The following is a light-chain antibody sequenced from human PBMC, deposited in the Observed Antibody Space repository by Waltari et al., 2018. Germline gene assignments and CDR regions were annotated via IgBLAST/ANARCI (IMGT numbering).Light chain of an antibody. CDR2: RNN. CDR1: RSNIGSNY. Sequence: QSVLTQPPSASGTPGQRVTISCSGSRSNIGSNYVYWYQQLPGTAPKLLIYRNNQRPYGVPDRFSGSKSGTSASLAISGLRSEDEADYYCAAWDDSLSGRVFGGGTKLTV. J-gene: IGLJ3*02. CDR3: AAWDDSLSGRV. V-gene: IGLV1-47*01.